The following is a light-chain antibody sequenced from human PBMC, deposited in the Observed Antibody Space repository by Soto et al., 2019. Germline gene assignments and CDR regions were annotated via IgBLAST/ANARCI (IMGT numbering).Light chain of an antibody. J-gene: IGKJ1*01. Sequence: DIVMTQSPDSLAVSLGGRATFNCKSSQTVLYSSNNKNYLAWYQQKPGQAPKLLIHSSSTRTSGVPDRFSGSGSGTDFTLTISNLQAEDVAVYYCQQYYSSPQTFGQGTKV. CDR2: SSS. CDR1: QTVLYSSNNKNY. CDR3: QQYYSSPQT. V-gene: IGKV4-1*01.